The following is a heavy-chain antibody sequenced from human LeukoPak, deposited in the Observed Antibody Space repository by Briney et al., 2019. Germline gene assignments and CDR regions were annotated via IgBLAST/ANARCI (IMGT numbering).Heavy chain of an antibody. J-gene: IGHJ3*02. D-gene: IGHD5-12*01. CDR2: INPNSGGT. CDR1: GYTFTRYD. CDR3: ARAGYKAFDI. V-gene: IGHV1-2*02. Sequence: ASVKVSCKASGYTFTRYDINWVRQATGQGLEWMGWINPNSGGTNYAQKFQGRVTMTRDTSISTAYMELSRLRSDDTAVYYCARAGYKAFDIWGQGTMVTVSS.